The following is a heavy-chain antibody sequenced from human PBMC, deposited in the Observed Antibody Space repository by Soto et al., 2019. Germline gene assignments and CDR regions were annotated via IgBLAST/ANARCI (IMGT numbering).Heavy chain of an antibody. CDR3: AREMAPYDILTGYSPFDY. CDR2: IWYDGSNK. Sequence: GGSLRLSCAASGFTFSSYGMHWVRQAPGKGLEWVAVIWYDGSNKYYADSVKGRFTISRDNSKNTLYLQMNSLRAEDTAVYYCAREMAPYDILTGYSPFDYWGQGTLVTVSS. D-gene: IGHD3-9*01. CDR1: GFTFSSYG. V-gene: IGHV3-33*01. J-gene: IGHJ4*02.